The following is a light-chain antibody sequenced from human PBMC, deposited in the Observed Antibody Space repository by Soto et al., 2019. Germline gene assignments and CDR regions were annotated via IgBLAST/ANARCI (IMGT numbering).Light chain of an antibody. J-gene: IGKJ1*01. CDR2: DAS. Sequence: EIVLTQSPATLSLSPGERATLSCRASQSVSSYLAWYQQKPGQVPRLVIYDASNRATGIPDRFSGSGSGTDFTLTISSLEPEDFGVYYCRQRSSWPRTFGQGTKVDIK. CDR1: QSVSSY. V-gene: IGKV3-11*01. CDR3: RQRSSWPRT.